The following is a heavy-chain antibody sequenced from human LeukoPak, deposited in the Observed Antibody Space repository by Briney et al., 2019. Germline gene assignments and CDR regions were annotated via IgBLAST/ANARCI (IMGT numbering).Heavy chain of an antibody. V-gene: IGHV3-53*01. Sequence: GGSLRLSCEASGFTVSTNYMNWVRQAPGKGLEWVSILYSGGTTYYAESVKGRFTVTRDNSKNILYLHIDNLRVEDTAVYYCARAGDHYHWYLDLWGRGARVTASS. J-gene: IGHJ2*01. CDR1: GFTVSTNY. D-gene: IGHD1-14*01. CDR2: LYSGGTT. CDR3: ARAGDHYHWYLDL.